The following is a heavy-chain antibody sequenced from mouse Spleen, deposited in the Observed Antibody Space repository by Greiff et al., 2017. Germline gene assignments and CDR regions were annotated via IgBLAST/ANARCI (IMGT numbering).Heavy chain of an antibody. CDR1: GFNITDYY. CDR3: ASDGYPAWFAY. CDR2: IDPENGNT. J-gene: IGHJ3*01. Sequence: EVKLVESGAELVRPGALVKLSCKASGFNITDYYMHWVKQRPEQGLEWIGWIDPENGNTIYDPKFQGKASITADTSSNTAYLQLSSLTSEDTAVYYCASDGYPAWFAYWGQGTLVTVSA. V-gene: IGHV14-1*02. D-gene: IGHD2-3*01.